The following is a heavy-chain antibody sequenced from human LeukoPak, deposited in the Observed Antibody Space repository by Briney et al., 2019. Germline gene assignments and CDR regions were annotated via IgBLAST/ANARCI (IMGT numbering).Heavy chain of an antibody. Sequence: GGSLRLSCSASGFTVNSYNMNWVRQAPGKGLEWVSCTSSSGTKYYADPVKGRFTTSRDNGKSSLFLEMNSLRDEDTAVYYCARGPSSSSWSRFDPWGQGTLVTVSS. D-gene: IGHD6-13*01. J-gene: IGHJ5*02. V-gene: IGHV3-48*02. CDR2: TSSSGTK. CDR3: ARGPSSSSWSRFDP. CDR1: GFTVNSYN.